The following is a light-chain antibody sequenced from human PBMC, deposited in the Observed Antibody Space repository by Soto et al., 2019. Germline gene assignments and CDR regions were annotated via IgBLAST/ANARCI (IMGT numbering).Light chain of an antibody. Sequence: EIVLTQSPGTLSLSPGGRATLSCRASQSVTSSYLAWYQQKPGQAPRLLIYGASSRATGIPDRFSGSGSGTAFTLTISRLEPEDSAVYYCQYGTSPTWTFGQGTKVDI. CDR3: QYGTSPTWT. CDR2: GAS. V-gene: IGKV3-20*01. J-gene: IGKJ1*01. CDR1: QSVTSSY.